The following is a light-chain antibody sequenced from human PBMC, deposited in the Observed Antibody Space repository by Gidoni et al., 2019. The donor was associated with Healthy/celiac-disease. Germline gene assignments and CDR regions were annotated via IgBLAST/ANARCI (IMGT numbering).Light chain of an antibody. CDR2: GAS. J-gene: IGKJ2*01. CDR3: QQYGSSPLYT. V-gene: IGKV3-20*01. CDR1: QSVSSSY. Sequence: EIVLTQSPGTLSLSPGERATLSCRSSQSVSSSYLAWYQQTPGQAPRRLIYGASSRATGIPDRFSGSGSGTDFTLTISRLEPEDFAVYYCQQYGSSPLYTFGQGTKLEIK.